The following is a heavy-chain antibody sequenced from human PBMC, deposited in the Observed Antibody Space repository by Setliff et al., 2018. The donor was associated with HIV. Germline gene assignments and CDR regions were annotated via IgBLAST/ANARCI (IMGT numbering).Heavy chain of an antibody. Sequence: ASVKVSCKASGYTFTSYGISWVRQAPGQGLEWMGWISAYNGNTDYAQKLQGRVTMTTDTSTSTAYMELRSLRSDDTAVYFCARVAITFGGLIVIEGLDSWGQGTLVTVSS. CDR2: ISAYNGNT. CDR1: GYTFTSYG. V-gene: IGHV1-18*01. J-gene: IGHJ4*02. CDR3: ARVAITFGGLIVIEGLDS. D-gene: IGHD3-16*02.